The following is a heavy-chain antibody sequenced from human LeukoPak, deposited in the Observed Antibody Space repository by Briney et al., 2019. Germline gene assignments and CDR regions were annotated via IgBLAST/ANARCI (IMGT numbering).Heavy chain of an antibody. J-gene: IGHJ4*02. CDR1: GFTFSSYA. CDR2: ISFDGSKE. Sequence: GGSLRLSCAASGFTFSSYAMQWVRQASGKGLEWVALISFDGSKEYYADSVKGRFTISRDKSKNTLHLQMNNLRAEDTAVYYCAKERRGYYSEYWGQGTQVTVSS. V-gene: IGHV3-30*02. D-gene: IGHD3-22*01. CDR3: AKERRGYYSEY.